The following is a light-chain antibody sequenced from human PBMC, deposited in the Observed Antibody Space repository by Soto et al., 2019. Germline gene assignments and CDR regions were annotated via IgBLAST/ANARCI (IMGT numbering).Light chain of an antibody. V-gene: IGKV1-39*01. J-gene: IGKJ3*01. CDR3: QQSYSTPFT. Sequence: DIQMTQSPSSLSASVGDRVTITCRASQSISSYLNWYQQKPGKAPKLLIYAASSLQSGFPSRFSGSGSGTDFTLTISSLQPEDFATYYCQQSYSTPFTFGPATKVDIK. CDR2: AAS. CDR1: QSISSY.